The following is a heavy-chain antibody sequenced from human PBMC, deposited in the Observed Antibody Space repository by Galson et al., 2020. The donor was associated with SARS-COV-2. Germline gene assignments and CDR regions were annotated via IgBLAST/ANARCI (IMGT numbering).Heavy chain of an antibody. V-gene: IGHV4-34*01. CDR3: LRASRPPVVSVFIGVPNDFDY. CDR1: GGSFSGHY. D-gene: IGHD2-21*01. Sequence: SQASETLSLTCAVYGGSFSGHYWNWIRQSPGKGLQWIGEINYSGSTEYISYLKSRVTMSVDRSKNQLSLMLRSVTAADTGDYYCLRASRPPVVSVFIGVPNDFDYWRRGTLVTVSS. CDR2: INYSGST. J-gene: IGHJ4*02.